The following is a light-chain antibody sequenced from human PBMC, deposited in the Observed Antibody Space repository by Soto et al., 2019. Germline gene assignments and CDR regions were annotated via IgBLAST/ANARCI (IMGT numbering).Light chain of an antibody. CDR3: QQYGSASIT. V-gene: IGKV3-20*01. CDR2: GAS. Sequence: PGERATLSCRASQSISRIYLAWYQQKPGQAPRLLIYGASGRATGVPDRFSGSESGTDFTLTIDRLEPEDFAVYYCQQYGSASITFGQGTRLENK. J-gene: IGKJ5*01. CDR1: QSISRIY.